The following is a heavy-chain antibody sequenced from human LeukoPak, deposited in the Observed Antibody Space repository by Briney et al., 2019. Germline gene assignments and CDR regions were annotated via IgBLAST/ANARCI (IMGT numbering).Heavy chain of an antibody. Sequence: GRSLRLSCAASGFTFSKYPMHWVRQAPGKGLEWVVIIWYDGSNKYCADSVKGRFTISRDNSRNTLYLQMNSLRAEDTAVYYCARDVNHAMDVWGQGTTVIVSS. CDR2: IWYDGSNK. J-gene: IGHJ6*02. V-gene: IGHV3-33*08. CDR3: ARDVNHAMDV. CDR1: GFTFSKYP.